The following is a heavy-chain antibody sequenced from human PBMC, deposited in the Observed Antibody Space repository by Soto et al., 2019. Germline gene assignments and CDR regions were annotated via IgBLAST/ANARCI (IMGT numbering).Heavy chain of an antibody. CDR3: TRDDNAGVCGA. J-gene: IGHJ5*02. Sequence: EVQLVASGGGLLKPGGSLRLSCGASGFTFSSYSINWVRQATVKGMERVSTISSRNNDMYYVDSVKGRFTIARDNARNSVYLQMYSLSAYDTAVYYCTRDDNAGVCGAWCQGTSVTASS. CDR1: GFTFSSYS. V-gene: IGHV3-21*06. D-gene: IGHD2-21*01. CDR2: ISSRNNDM.